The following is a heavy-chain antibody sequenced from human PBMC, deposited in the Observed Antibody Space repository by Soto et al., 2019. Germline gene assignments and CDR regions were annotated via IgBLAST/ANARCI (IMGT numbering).Heavy chain of an antibody. CDR1: GGSISSSSYY. D-gene: IGHD2-2*01. CDR2: IYYSGST. CDR3: ARIRRRDQLPWGYFDY. V-gene: IGHV4-39*01. Sequence: SETLSLTCTVSGGSISSSSYYWGWIRQPPGKGLEWIGSIYYSGSTDYNPSLKSRVTISVDTSKNQFSLKLSSVTAADTAVYYCARIRRRDQLPWGYFDYWGQGTLVTVSS. J-gene: IGHJ4*02.